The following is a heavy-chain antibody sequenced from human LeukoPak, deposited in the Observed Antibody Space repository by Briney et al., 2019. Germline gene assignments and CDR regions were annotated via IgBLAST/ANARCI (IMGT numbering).Heavy chain of an antibody. CDR1: GFTFSSYG. J-gene: IGHJ6*03. Sequence: GGSLRLSCAASGFTFSSYGMSWVRQAPGKGLEWVSAISGSGGSTYYADSVKGRFTISRDNSKNTLYLQMNSLRAEDTAVYYCAKSSSGWYASDYYVDVWGKGTTVTVSS. V-gene: IGHV3-23*01. CDR3: AKSSSGWYASDYYVDV. D-gene: IGHD6-19*01. CDR2: ISGSGGST.